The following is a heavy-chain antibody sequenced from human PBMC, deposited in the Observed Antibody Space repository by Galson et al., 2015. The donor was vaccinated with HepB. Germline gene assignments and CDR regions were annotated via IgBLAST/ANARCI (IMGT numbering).Heavy chain of an antibody. J-gene: IGHJ4*02. CDR3: TTDLRDRRDRGY. V-gene: IGHV3-15*07. CDR1: GFTFSNAW. Sequence: SLRLSCAASGFTFSNAWMNWVRQAPGKGLEWVGRIKSKTDGGTTDYAAPVKGRFTISRDDSEDTLFLQMNSLKTEDTAVYYCTTDLRDRRDRGYWGQGTLVTVSS. CDR2: IKSKTDGGTT.